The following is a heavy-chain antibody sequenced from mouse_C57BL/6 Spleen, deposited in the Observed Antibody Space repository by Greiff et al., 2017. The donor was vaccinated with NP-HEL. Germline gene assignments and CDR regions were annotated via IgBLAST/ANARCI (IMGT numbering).Heavy chain of an antibody. CDR1: GYTFTSYW. CDR3: ARRDGYYSFDY. Sequence: QVQLKQSGAELVKPGASVKLSCKASGYTFTSYWMQWVKQRPGQGLVWIGEIDPSDSYTNYNQKFKGKATLTVDTSSSTAYMQLSDLTSEDSAVYYCARRDGYYSFDYWGQGTTLTVSS. J-gene: IGHJ2*01. CDR2: IDPSDSYT. V-gene: IGHV1-50*01. D-gene: IGHD2-3*01.